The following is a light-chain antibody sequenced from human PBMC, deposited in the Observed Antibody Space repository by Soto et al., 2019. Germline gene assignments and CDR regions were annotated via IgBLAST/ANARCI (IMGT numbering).Light chain of an antibody. CDR1: SSDIGNYDF. V-gene: IGLV2-14*01. Sequence: QSALTQPASVSGSPGQSITISCTGTSSDIGNYDFVSWYQQVPGTAPKAMIYEVSSRTSGVSNRVSGSKSCNTASLTISGLPAEDEAYYYCRSYTTSTSFILFGGGTKVTVL. CDR2: EVS. J-gene: IGLJ2*01. CDR3: RSYTTSTSFIL.